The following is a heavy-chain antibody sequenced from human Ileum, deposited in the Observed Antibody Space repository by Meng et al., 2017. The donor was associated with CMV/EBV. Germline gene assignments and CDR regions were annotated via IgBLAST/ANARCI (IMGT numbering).Heavy chain of an antibody. J-gene: IGHJ4*02. CDR2: ILYDGSSK. CDR1: GVSFSSYA. D-gene: IGHD1-26*01. V-gene: IGHV3-30-3*01. Sequence: SGVSFSSYAMHWVRQAPGKGLEWMSVILYDGSSKYYSDSVKGRFTISRDNSKNTLFLEMNSLRPEDTAIYYCVRAQFSGSRVRYFDYWGQGTLVTVSS. CDR3: VRAQFSGSRVRYFDY.